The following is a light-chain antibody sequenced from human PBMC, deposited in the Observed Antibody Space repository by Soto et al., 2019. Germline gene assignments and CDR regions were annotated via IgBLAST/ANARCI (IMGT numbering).Light chain of an antibody. CDR1: SSDIGGSYH. Sequence: QSVLTHPASESGAPGQSITISRIGTSSDIGGSYHVSWHQQHPGKAPKLIIYDVTNRPSGVSNRFSGSKTGNTASLIISGLQAEDEADYYGRSYTSTSSYVFGSGTKVTVL. J-gene: IGLJ1*01. V-gene: IGLV2-14*03. CDR3: RSYTSTSSYV. CDR2: DVT.